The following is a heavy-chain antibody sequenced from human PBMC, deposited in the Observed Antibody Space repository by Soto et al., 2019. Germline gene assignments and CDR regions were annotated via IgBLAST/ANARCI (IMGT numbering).Heavy chain of an antibody. CDR3: ERAGGTTIDY. V-gene: IGHV4-31*03. CDR1: GGSISSGGYY. Sequence: PSETLSLTCTVSGGSISSGGYYWSWIRQHPGKGLEWIGYIYYSGSTYYNPSLKSRVTISVDTSKNQFSLKLSSVTAADTAVYYCERAGGTTIDYWGQGTLVTVSS. J-gene: IGHJ4*02. CDR2: IYYSGST. D-gene: IGHD1-7*01.